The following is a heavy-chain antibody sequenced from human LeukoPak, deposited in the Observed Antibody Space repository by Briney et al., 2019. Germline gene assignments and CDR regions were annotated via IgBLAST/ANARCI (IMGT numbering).Heavy chain of an antibody. D-gene: IGHD6-19*01. J-gene: IGHJ5*02. Sequence: PSETLSLTCTVSGGSISSSSYYWGWIRQPPGKGLEWIVSIYYSGSTYYNPSLKSRVTISVDTSKNQFSLKLSSVTAADTAVYYCARHLHWGQWLSPAHFDPWGQGTLVTVSS. CDR3: ARHLHWGQWLSPAHFDP. CDR2: IYYSGST. CDR1: GGSISSSSYY. V-gene: IGHV4-39*01.